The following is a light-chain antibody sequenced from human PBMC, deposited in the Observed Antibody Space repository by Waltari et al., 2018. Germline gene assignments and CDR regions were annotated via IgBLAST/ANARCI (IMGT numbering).Light chain of an antibody. CDR3: MQALQTPPT. J-gene: IGKJ4*01. Sequence: EIVMTQSPLPLSVTPGEPASISCRSSQSLLHSNAYNYLDWYLKKPGQSPQLLIYLGTSRASGVPARFSGSGSGTDFTLRISRVEPEDVGFYYCMQALQTPPTFGGGTKVEIK. V-gene: IGKV2-28*01. CDR2: LGT. CDR1: QSLLHSNAYNY.